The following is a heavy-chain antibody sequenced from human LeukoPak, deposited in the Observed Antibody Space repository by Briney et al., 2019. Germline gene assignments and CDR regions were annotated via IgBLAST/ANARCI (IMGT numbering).Heavy chain of an antibody. Sequence: RASVKVSCKASGYTFTSYGISWVRQAPGQGLEWMGIINPSGGSTSYAQKFQGRVTMTRDTSTSTVYMELSSLRPEDTAVYYCATAVAGTSGEVDYWGQGTLVTVSS. D-gene: IGHD6-19*01. CDR1: GYTFTSYG. CDR2: INPSGGST. CDR3: ATAVAGTSGEVDY. V-gene: IGHV1-46*01. J-gene: IGHJ4*02.